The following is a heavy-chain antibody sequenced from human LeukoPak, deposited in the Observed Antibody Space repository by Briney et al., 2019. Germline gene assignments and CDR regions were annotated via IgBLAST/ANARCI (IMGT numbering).Heavy chain of an antibody. CDR3: AKDRFAMVRGVPFDY. J-gene: IGHJ4*02. CDR1: GFTFSSYG. D-gene: IGHD3-10*01. Sequence: PGGSLRLSCAASGFTFSSYGMSWVRQAPGKGLEWVSAISGSGGSTYYADSVKGRFTISRDNSKNTLYLQMNSLRAEDTAVYYCAKDRFAMVRGVPFDYWGQGTLVTVSS. CDR2: ISGSGGST. V-gene: IGHV3-23*01.